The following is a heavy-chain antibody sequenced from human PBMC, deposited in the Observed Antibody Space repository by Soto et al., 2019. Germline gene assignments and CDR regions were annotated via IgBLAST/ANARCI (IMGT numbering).Heavy chain of an antibody. Sequence: LSLTCTVFGGSVSIGDYLWSWIRQRPGKGLEWIGCIHDSGNTYYNPSLKSRVTISLDTSKNQFSLKVTSMTAADTAVYFCARARGGDSGDYASLFDRWGQGNLVTVSS. CDR2: IHDSGNT. CDR3: ARARGGDSGDYASLFDR. V-gene: IGHV4-30-4*01. J-gene: IGHJ5*02. CDR1: GGSVSIGDYL. D-gene: IGHD4-17*01.